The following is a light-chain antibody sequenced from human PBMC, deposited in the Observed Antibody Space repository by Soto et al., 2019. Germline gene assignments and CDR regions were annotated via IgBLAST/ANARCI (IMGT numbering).Light chain of an antibody. Sequence: EIVLTQSPATLSLSPGERATLSCGASESVSSSSLAWYQQKPGLAPRLLIFDASSMATGIPDRFSGSGSGTDFTLTISSLEPEDFAVYYCQQDGRLPLTFGGGTKVEIK. V-gene: IGKV3D-20*01. CDR2: DAS. J-gene: IGKJ4*01. CDR1: ESVSSSS. CDR3: QQDGRLPLT.